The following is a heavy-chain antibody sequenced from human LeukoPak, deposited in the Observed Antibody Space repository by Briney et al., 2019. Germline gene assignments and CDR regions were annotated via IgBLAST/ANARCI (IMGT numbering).Heavy chain of an antibody. CDR1: GFTFSSSA. J-gene: IGHJ4*02. Sequence: GGSLILSCAASGFTFSSSAMSWVRQAPGKGLEWVSAISNNGGYTYYADSVQGRFTISRDNSKSTLCLQMNSLRAEDTAVYYCAKLLGYCSDGSCYFPYWGQGTLVTVSS. CDR3: AKLLGYCSDGSCYFPY. CDR2: ISNNGGYT. D-gene: IGHD2-15*01. V-gene: IGHV3-23*01.